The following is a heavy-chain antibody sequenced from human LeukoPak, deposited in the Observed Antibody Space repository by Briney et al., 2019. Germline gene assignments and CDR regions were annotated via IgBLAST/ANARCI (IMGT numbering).Heavy chain of an antibody. V-gene: IGHV4-59*01. CDR3: ARSLGGPYYFDY. CDR1: GGSISSYY. Sequence: TSETLSLTCTVSGGSISSYYWSWIRQPPGKGLEWIGYIYYSGSTNYNPSLKSRVTISVDTSKNQLSLKLSSVTAADTAVYYCARSLGGPYYFDYWGQGTLVTVSS. CDR2: IYYSGST. J-gene: IGHJ4*02. D-gene: IGHD3-16*01.